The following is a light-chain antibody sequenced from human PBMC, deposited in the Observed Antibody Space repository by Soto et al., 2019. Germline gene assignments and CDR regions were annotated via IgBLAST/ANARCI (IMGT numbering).Light chain of an antibody. CDR2: GTS. Sequence: IVLTQSPDILSLSPGERATLSCRASQTVTSSYVAWYQQRPGQAPRLLIYGTSSRATGIPDRFSGSGSGTDFTLTISSLDPEDFAVYYCQQYGGSRWTFGQGTKVDIK. CDR1: QTVTSSY. V-gene: IGKV3-20*01. CDR3: QQYGGSRWT. J-gene: IGKJ1*01.